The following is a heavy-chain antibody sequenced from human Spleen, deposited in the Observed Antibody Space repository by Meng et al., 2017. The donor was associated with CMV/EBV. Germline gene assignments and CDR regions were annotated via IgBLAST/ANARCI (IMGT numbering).Heavy chain of an antibody. D-gene: IGHD1-7*01. CDR2: ITAYNGDT. V-gene: IGHV1-18*01. CDR1: GYPFTRYG. J-gene: IGHJ5*02. CDR3: SRDYFPRFSSGTNHL. Sequence: SGYPFTRYGISWVRHAPGQGLEWMGWITAYNGDTYYAQKFQGRVTMTADTSTSTAYLEVRSLRSDDTAVYYCSRDYFPRFSSGTNHLWGQGTLVTVSS.